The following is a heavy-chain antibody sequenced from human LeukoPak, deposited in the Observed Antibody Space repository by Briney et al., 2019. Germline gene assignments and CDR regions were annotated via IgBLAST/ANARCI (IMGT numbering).Heavy chain of an antibody. J-gene: IGHJ4*02. CDR3: ARGGARYSGYALEDGGDY. CDR1: GFTFSTYA. V-gene: IGHV3-30-3*01. D-gene: IGHD5-12*01. Sequence: PGGSLRLSCAASGFTFSTYAMHWVRQAPGKGLEWVAVISYDGSNKYYADSVKGRFTISRDNSKNTLYLQMNSLRAEDTAVYYCARGGARYSGYALEDGGDYWGQGTLVTVSS. CDR2: ISYDGSNK.